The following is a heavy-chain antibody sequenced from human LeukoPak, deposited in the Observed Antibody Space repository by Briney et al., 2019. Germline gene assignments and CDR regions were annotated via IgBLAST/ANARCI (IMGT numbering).Heavy chain of an antibody. CDR3: AQWSRYFDY. CDR2: ISGSDST. CDR1: GFTFSSYS. V-gene: IGHV3-23*01. Sequence: GGSLRLSCAASGFTFSSYSMTWVRQAPGKGLEWVSAISGSDSTYYADSVKGRFTISRDNSKNTLYLQMNSLRAEDTALYFCAQWSRYFDYWGQGTLVTVSS. J-gene: IGHJ4*02. D-gene: IGHD1-26*01.